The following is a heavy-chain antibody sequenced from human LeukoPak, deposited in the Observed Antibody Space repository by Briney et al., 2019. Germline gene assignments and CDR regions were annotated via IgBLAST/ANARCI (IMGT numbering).Heavy chain of an antibody. J-gene: IGHJ3*02. CDR1: GFTVSSNY. CDR3: AKTRGLGPDAFDI. Sequence: GGSLRLSCAASGFTVSSNYMSWVRQAPGKGLEWVSVIYSGGSTYYADSVKGRFTISRDNSKNTLYLQMNSLRAEDTAVYYCAKTRGLGPDAFDIWGQGTMVTVSS. D-gene: IGHD3-10*01. CDR2: IYSGGST. V-gene: IGHV3-53*01.